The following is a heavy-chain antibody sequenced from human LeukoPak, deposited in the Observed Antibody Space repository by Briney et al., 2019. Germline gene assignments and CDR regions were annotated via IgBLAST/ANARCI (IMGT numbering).Heavy chain of an antibody. V-gene: IGHV3-30*02. J-gene: IGHJ4*02. CDR1: GFTFSSYG. D-gene: IGHD2-21*02. CDR3: ARDQLRRGGDHY. Sequence: GGSLRLSCAAPGFTFSSYGMHWVRQAPGKGLEWVAFIRYDGSNKYYADSVKGRFTISRDDAKNSLYLQMNSLRAEDTAVYYCARDQLRRGGDHYWGQGTLVTVSS. CDR2: IRYDGSNK.